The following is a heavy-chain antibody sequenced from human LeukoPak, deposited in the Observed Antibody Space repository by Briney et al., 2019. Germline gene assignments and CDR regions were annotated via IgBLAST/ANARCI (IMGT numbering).Heavy chain of an antibody. D-gene: IGHD3-16*02. Sequence: GGSLRLSCAASGFTFSNYAMNWVRQAPGKGLEWLASIKQDGREKKYVDSVKGRFTISRDNAKNSLYLQMNTLRAQDTAVYYCARFSSLEELSLFRYWGQGTLVTVSS. CDR1: GFTFSNYA. CDR2: IKQDGREK. J-gene: IGHJ4*02. V-gene: IGHV3-7*01. CDR3: ARFSSLEELSLFRY.